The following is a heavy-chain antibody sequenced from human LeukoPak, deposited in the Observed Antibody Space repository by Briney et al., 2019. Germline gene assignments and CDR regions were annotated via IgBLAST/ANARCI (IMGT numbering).Heavy chain of an antibody. Sequence: GASVKVSCKASGYTFTGYYMHWVRQAPGQGLEWMGWINPNSGGTNYAQKFQGRVTMTRDTSISTAYMELSRLRSDDTAVYYCARPFDCSSTSCYPSRHWFDPWGQGTLVTASS. D-gene: IGHD2-2*01. J-gene: IGHJ5*02. CDR3: ARPFDCSSTSCYPSRHWFDP. V-gene: IGHV1-2*02. CDR1: GYTFTGYY. CDR2: INPNSGGT.